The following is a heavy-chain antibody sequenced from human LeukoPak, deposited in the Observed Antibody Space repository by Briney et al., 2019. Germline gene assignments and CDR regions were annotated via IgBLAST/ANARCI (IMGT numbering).Heavy chain of an antibody. Sequence: PSETLSLTCTVSGGSISSGGYYWSWIRQYPGKGLEWIGYIYYSGSTYYNPSLKSRVTISVDTSKNQFSLKLSSVTAADTAVYYCARDRRDWSFDYWGQGTLVTVSS. D-gene: IGHD2-21*01. CDR3: ARDRRDWSFDY. CDR2: IYYSGST. CDR1: GGSISSGGYY. V-gene: IGHV4-31*03. J-gene: IGHJ4*02.